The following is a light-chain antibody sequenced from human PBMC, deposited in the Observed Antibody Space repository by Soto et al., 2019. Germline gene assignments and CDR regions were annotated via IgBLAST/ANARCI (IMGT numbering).Light chain of an antibody. CDR1: QTISTY. CDR2: DVS. J-gene: IGKJ4*01. CDR3: QQGYSIHALT. V-gene: IGKV1-39*01. Sequence: DIQMTQSPSSLSASVGDRVTISCRASQTISTYLHWYQHKPGRAPRLLISDVSTLQSGVPGRFRGSGSETEFTLTITYLQPEDVATYYCQQGYSIHALTVGGGTKVELK.